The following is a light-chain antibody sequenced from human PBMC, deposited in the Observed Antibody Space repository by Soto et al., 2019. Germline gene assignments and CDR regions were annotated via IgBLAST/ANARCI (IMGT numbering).Light chain of an antibody. Sequence: DTQMTQSPSSLSASVGDRVTITCQASRDITDYLNWYQQKPGKAPKLLIYDASSLETGVPSRFSGSGSGTDFTLTITSLQPEDIATYYCQQFDNVPLTFGGGTKVDIK. V-gene: IGKV1-33*01. CDR2: DAS. J-gene: IGKJ4*01. CDR3: QQFDNVPLT. CDR1: RDITDY.